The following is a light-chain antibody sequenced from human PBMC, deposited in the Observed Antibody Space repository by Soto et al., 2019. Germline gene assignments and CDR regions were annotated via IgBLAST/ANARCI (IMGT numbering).Light chain of an antibody. CDR2: QAS. CDR3: QQYYSYPLT. J-gene: IGKJ4*01. CDR1: QSISNW. V-gene: IGKV1-5*01. Sequence: EIQMTLSPCTLPASVGDRVTITCRASQSISNWLAWYQQKPGTAPKVLIYQASNLQSGVPSRFSGSGSGTEFTLTISCLQSEDFATYYCQQYYSYPLTFAGGTKVDIK.